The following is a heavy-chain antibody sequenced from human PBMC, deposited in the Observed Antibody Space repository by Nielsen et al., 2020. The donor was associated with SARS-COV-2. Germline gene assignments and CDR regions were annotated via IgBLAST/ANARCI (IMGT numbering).Heavy chain of an antibody. CDR3: ARDRVVVVPAATHDAFDI. V-gene: IGHV3-21*01. D-gene: IGHD2-2*01. Sequence: GSLRLSCAASGFTFSSYSMNWVRQAPGKGLEWVSSISSSSSYIYYADSVKGRFTISRDNAKNSLYLQMNSLRAEDTAVYYCARDRVVVVPAATHDAFDIWGQGTMVTVSS. CDR2: ISSSSSYI. CDR1: GFTFSSYS. J-gene: IGHJ3*02.